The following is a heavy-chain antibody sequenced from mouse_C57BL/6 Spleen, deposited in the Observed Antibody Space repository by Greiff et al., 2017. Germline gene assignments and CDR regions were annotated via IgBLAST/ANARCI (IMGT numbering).Heavy chain of an antibody. J-gene: IGHJ3*01. D-gene: IGHD1-1*01. CDR3: AAIYYYGSSVEAY. V-gene: IGHV1-64*01. CDR2: IHPNSGST. Sequence: VKLQQPGAELVKPGASVKLSCKASGYTFTSYWMHWVKQRPGQGLEWIGMIHPNSGSTNYNEKFKSKATLTVDKSSSTAYMQLSSLTSEDSAVYYCAAIYYYGSSVEAYWGQGTLVTVSA. CDR1: GYTFTSYW.